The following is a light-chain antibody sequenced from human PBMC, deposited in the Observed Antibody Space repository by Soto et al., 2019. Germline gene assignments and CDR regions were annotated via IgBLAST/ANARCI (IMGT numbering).Light chain of an antibody. CDR3: QQRTRWPMT. CDR1: ETIRGL. CDR2: DGS. Sequence: SVLTQSPATLSLSPWERATLSCRASETIRGLLAWYQQRPGQAPRPLIYDGSKRAAGVPDRISGDGSGTDYTLTISSLEPEDFAVYYCQQRTRWPMTFGQGTRLEIK. V-gene: IGKV3-11*01. J-gene: IGKJ5*01.